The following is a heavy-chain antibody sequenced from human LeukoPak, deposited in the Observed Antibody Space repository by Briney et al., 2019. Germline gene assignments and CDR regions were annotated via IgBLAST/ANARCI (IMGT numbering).Heavy chain of an antibody. CDR2: IYSSGST. CDR3: ARDLGRCTSTGCYYYYYMDV. Sequence: SETLSLTCTVSGGSMSSYYWNWIRQPAGKGLEWIGRIYSSGSTSYNPSLKSRVTMSVDTSKSQFSLKLSSVTAADTAVYYCARDLGRCTSTGCYYYYYMDVWGKGTTVTVSS. J-gene: IGHJ6*03. V-gene: IGHV4-4*07. D-gene: IGHD2-2*01. CDR1: GGSMSSYY.